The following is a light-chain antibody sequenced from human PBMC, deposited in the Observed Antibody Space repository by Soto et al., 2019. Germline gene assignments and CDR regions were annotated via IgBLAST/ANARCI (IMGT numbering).Light chain of an antibody. CDR3: QQYNSYSQT. CDR2: EAS. Sequence: DIQMTQSPSTLSASVGDRVTITCRASQSISVWLAWYQQKLGKAPKRLIYEASKLETGVPSRFSGRGSGTEFTLTISSLQSEDFATYYCQQYNSYSQTFGQGTKVEIK. J-gene: IGKJ1*01. V-gene: IGKV1-5*01. CDR1: QSISVW.